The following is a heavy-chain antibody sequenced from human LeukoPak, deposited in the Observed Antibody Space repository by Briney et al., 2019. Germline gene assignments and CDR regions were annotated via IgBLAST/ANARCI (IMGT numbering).Heavy chain of an antibody. J-gene: IGHJ4*02. CDR1: GFTFSNYW. CDR2: IKQDGNEK. V-gene: IGHV3-7*01. D-gene: IGHD2-2*01. Sequence: PGGSLRLSCAASGFTFSNYWMSWVRQAPGKGLEWVANIKQDGNEKYYVDSVKGRFTISRDNAKNSLYLQMNSLRAEDTAVYYCARELRGSTSSDYWGQGTLVTVSS. CDR3: ARELRGSTSSDY.